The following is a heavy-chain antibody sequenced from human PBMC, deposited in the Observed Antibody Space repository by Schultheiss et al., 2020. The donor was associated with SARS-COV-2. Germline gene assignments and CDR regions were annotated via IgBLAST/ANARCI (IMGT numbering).Heavy chain of an antibody. D-gene: IGHD3-3*01. J-gene: IGHJ6*02. V-gene: IGHV1-8*02. Sequence: ASVKVSCKASGYTFTNFGISWVRQATGQGLEWMGWMNPNSGNTGYAQKFQGRVTMTRNTSISTAYMELSSLRSEDTAVYYCARGQTYYDFWSGYYIFSYYYGMDVWGQGTTVTVSS. CDR2: MNPNSGNT. CDR1: GYTFTNFG. CDR3: ARGQTYYDFWSGYYIFSYYYGMDV.